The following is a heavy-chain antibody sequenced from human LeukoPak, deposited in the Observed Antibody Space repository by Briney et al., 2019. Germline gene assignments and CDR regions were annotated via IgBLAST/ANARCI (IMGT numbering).Heavy chain of an antibody. Sequence: GGSLRLSCAASGFTFSRYSMTWVRQAPGKGLEWVSSFTSMSRTIYYADSVKGRFTISRDDAKESLYLQMNSLRAEDTAIYYCARQSSGIAATDKIDYWGQGALVTVSS. V-gene: IGHV3-21*01. CDR2: FTSMSRTI. J-gene: IGHJ4*02. CDR3: ARQSSGIAATDKIDY. CDR1: GFTFSRYS. D-gene: IGHD6-13*01.